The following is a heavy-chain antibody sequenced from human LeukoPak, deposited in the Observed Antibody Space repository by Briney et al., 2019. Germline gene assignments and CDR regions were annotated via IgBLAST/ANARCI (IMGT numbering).Heavy chain of an antibody. J-gene: IGHJ5*02. CDR2: MYYRGNT. Sequence: PSETLSLTCTVSRGSISSYYWSWIRQPPGKGLEWIGYMYYRGNTNYNPSLKSRVTISVDTSKNQFSLKLSSVTAADTAVYYCARARYYYGSGSHWFDPWGQGTLVTVSS. CDR1: RGSISSYY. D-gene: IGHD3-10*01. CDR3: ARARYYYGSGSHWFDP. V-gene: IGHV4-59*12.